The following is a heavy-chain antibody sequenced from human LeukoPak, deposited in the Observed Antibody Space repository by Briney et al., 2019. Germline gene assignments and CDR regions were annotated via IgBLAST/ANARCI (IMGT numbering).Heavy chain of an antibody. V-gene: IGHV1-2*02. Sequence: GASVTVSCKASGYTFTGYYMHWVRQAPGQGLEWMGWINPNSGGTNYAQKFQGRVTMTRDTSISTAYMELSRLRSDDTAVYYCASSRLFGELDFDYWGQGTLVTVSS. J-gene: IGHJ4*02. CDR3: ASSRLFGELDFDY. D-gene: IGHD3-10*02. CDR1: GYTFTGYY. CDR2: INPNSGGT.